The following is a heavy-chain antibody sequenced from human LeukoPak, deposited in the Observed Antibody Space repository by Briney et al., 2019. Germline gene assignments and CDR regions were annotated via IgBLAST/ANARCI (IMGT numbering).Heavy chain of an antibody. CDR1: GFIFSYFS. V-gene: IGHV3-21*01. Sequence: GRSLRLSCAASGFIFSYFSMNWVRQAPGKGLEWVSSINSNSNYMSYADSVKGRFTISRDNAKNSLYLQMTSLRAEDTAVYYCARSEFEAFDMWGQGTMVTVSS. D-gene: IGHD3-10*01. CDR2: INSNSNYM. CDR3: ARSEFEAFDM. J-gene: IGHJ3*02.